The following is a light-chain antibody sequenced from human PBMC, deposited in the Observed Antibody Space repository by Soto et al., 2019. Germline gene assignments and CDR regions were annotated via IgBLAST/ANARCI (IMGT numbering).Light chain of an antibody. J-gene: IGLJ2*01. CDR3: SSYTSSILV. CDR1: SSDVGGYNY. CDR2: DVS. Sequence: QSALTQPASVSGSPGQSITISCTGTSSDVGGYNYVSWYQQHPGKAPKLMIYDVSNRPSGVSNRFSGSKSGNTASLTISGLQAEDEADYYCSSYTSSILVFGGGTKLTVL. V-gene: IGLV2-14*01.